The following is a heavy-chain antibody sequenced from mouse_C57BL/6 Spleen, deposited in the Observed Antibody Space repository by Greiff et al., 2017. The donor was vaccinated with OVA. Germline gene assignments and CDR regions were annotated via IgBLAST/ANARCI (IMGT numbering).Heavy chain of an antibody. D-gene: IGHD2-1*01. V-gene: IGHV3-6*01. CDR2: ISYDGSN. CDR1: GYSITSGYY. Sequence: DVKLQESGPGLVKPSQSLSLTCSVTGYSITSGYYWNWIRQFPGNKLEWMGYISYDGSNNYNPSLKNRISITRDTSKNQFFLKLNSVTTEDTATYYCASDRIYGNYEDFDVWGTGTTVTVSS. J-gene: IGHJ1*03. CDR3: ASDRIYGNYEDFDV.